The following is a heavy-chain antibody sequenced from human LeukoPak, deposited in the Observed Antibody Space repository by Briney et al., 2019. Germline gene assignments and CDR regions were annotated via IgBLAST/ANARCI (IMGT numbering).Heavy chain of an antibody. D-gene: IGHD3-22*01. J-gene: IGHJ6*03. V-gene: IGHV4-61*02. CDR3: ARLSSGYYYFSHYYMDV. CDR2: TYTSGST. CDR1: GGSISSGSYY. Sequence: PSETLSLTCTVSGGSISSGSYYWSWIRQPAGKGLEWIGRTYTSGSTNYNPSLKSRVTISVDTSKNQFSLKLSSVTAADTAVYYCARLSSGYYYFSHYYMDVWGKGTTVTVSS.